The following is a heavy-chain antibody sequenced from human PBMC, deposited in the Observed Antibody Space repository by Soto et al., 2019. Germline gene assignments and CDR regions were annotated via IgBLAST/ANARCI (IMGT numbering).Heavy chain of an antibody. CDR2: IYYSGST. D-gene: IGHD1-7*01. Sequence: SETLSLTSTVSGGSVSSGSYYWSWIRQPPGKGLEWIGYIYYSGSTNYNPSLKSRVTISVDTSKNQFSLKLSSVTAADTAMYYCARLGELPSPRAFDIWGQGTMVTVS. V-gene: IGHV4-61*01. J-gene: IGHJ3*02. CDR3: ARLGELPSPRAFDI. CDR1: GGSVSSGSYY.